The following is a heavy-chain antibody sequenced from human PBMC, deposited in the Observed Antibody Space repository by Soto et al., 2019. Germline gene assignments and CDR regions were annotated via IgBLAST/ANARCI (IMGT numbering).Heavy chain of an antibody. CDR2: ISYDGSNK. J-gene: IGHJ4*02. CDR1: GFTFSSYG. CDR3: AKDVPHPDY. Sequence: QVQLVESGGGVVQPGRSLRLSCAASGFTFSSYGMHWVRQAPGKGLEWVAVISYDGSNKYYADSVKGRFTISRDNSKNTLYLQMNSLRAEDTAVYYCAKDVPHPDYWGQGTLVTVSS. V-gene: IGHV3-30*18.